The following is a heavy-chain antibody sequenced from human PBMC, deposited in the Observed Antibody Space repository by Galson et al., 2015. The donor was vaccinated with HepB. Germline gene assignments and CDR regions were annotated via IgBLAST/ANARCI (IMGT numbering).Heavy chain of an antibody. J-gene: IGHJ6*02. V-gene: IGHV6-1*01. CDR1: GDSVSSNSAA. D-gene: IGHD2-2*01. CDR3: AREGDCSSTSCPEDYYYGMDV. CDR2: TYYRSKWYN. Sequence: CAISGDSVSSNSAAWNWIRQSPSRGLEWLGRTYYRSKWYNDYAVSVKSRITINPDTSKNQFSLQLNSVTPEDTAVYYRAREGDCSSTSCPEDYYYGMDVWGQGTTVTVSS.